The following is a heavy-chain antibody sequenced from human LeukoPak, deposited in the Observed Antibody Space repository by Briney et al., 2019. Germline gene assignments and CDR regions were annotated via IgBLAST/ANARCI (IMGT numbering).Heavy chain of an antibody. J-gene: IGHJ5*02. Sequence: GASVKVSCKASGYTFTSYDINWVRQAPGQGLEWMGWINPNSGGTNYAQKFQGRVTMTRDTSISTAYVELSRLRSDDTAVYYCAREVVVPAAILEGWFDPWGQGTLVTVSS. CDR1: GYTFTSYD. CDR2: INPNSGGT. D-gene: IGHD2-2*02. CDR3: AREVVVPAAILEGWFDP. V-gene: IGHV1-2*02.